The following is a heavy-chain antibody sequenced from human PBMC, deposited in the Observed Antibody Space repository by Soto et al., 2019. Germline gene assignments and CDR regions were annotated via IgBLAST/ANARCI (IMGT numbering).Heavy chain of an antibody. CDR3: ARYCSGDCYSGVDAFDI. J-gene: IGHJ3*02. CDR2: IYSGGST. D-gene: IGHD2-21*02. V-gene: IGHV3-53*01. Sequence: EVQLVESGGGLIQPGGSLRLSCAASGFTVSSNYMSWVRQAPGKGLEWVSVIYSGGSTYYADSVKGRFTISRDNSKNTLYLQMNSLRAEDTAVYYCARYCSGDCYSGVDAFDIWGQGTMVTVSS. CDR1: GFTVSSNY.